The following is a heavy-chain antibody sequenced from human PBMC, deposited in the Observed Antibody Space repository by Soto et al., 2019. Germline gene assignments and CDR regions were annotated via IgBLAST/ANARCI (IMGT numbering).Heavy chain of an antibody. CDR2: IYYSGST. J-gene: IGHJ5*02. CDR1: GGSISSYY. Sequence: SETLSLTCTVSGGSISSYYWSWIRQPPGKGLEWIGYIYYSGSTNYNPSLKSRVTISVDTSKNQFSLKLSSVTAADTAVYYCARHGLLWFGELEDVWFDPWGQGTLVTVSS. V-gene: IGHV4-59*08. D-gene: IGHD3-10*01. CDR3: ARHGLLWFGELEDVWFDP.